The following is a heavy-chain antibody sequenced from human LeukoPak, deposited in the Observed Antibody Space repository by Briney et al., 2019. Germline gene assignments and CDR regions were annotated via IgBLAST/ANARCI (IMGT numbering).Heavy chain of an antibody. CDR2: ISGSGGRT. CDR1: GFTFSSNG. D-gene: IGHD3-16*01. Sequence: PGGSLRLSCAASGFTFSSNGMSWVRQAPGKGLEWVSGISGSGGRTYYADSVKGRFTISRDNSKNTLYLQTNSLRAEDTAVYYCARGSPFDYWGQGTLVTVSS. CDR3: ARGSPFDY. J-gene: IGHJ4*02. V-gene: IGHV3-23*01.